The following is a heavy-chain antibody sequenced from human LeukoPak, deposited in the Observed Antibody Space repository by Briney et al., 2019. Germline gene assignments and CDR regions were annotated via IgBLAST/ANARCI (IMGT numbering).Heavy chain of an antibody. Sequence: GGSLRLSCAASGFSFSVYAMHWVRQAQGKGLEWVAFIRKDGGNENYADSVKGRFTISRDKAKNSLYLQMNSLRAEDTALYYCAKDLGMETYYYYGMDVWGQGTTVTVSS. CDR1: GFSFSVYA. CDR3: AKDLGMETYYYYGMDV. V-gene: IGHV3-30*02. CDR2: IRKDGGNE. J-gene: IGHJ6*02. D-gene: IGHD3-16*01.